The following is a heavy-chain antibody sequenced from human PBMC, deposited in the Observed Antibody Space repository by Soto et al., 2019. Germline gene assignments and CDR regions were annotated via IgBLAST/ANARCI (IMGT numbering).Heavy chain of an antibody. Sequence: QLHLRESGPGLVKPSETLSLTCTVSGGSITSSSYYWGWIRQPPGKGLEWIGSIYYSGSTYYNPALKSRVTISVDTSKHQCSLKLSSVTAAATAVYYCATQEVGGSYVYTFDPWGQGTLVTVSS. CDR1: GGSITSSSYY. CDR2: IYYSGST. V-gene: IGHV4-39*01. CDR3: ATQEVGGSYVYTFDP. J-gene: IGHJ5*02. D-gene: IGHD1-26*01.